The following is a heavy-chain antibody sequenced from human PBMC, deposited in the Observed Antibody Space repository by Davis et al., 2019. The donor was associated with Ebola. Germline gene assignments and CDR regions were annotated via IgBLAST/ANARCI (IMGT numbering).Heavy chain of an antibody. CDR3: TRDIDWQDGS. V-gene: IGHV3-7*01. Sequence: GEPLKIPCAASGFTFSSYAMSWVRQAPGKGLEWVANIKQDGSEKNYVDSVKGRFTISRDNAKNTLFLQMNSLTADDSAVNYCTRDIDWQDGSWCQGTLVTVSS. D-gene: IGHD3-9*01. CDR1: GFTFSSYA. CDR2: IKQDGSEK. J-gene: IGHJ5*02.